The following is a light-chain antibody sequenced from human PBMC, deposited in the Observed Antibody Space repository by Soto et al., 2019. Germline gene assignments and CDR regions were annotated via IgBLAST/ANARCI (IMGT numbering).Light chain of an antibody. CDR2: DNS. J-gene: IGLJ2*01. CDR1: SSSIGAGYD. CDR3: QSYDSSLSGVV. V-gene: IGLV1-40*01. Sequence: QSVLTQPPSVSGAPGQRVTISCTGSSSSIGAGYDVHWYQQLPGTAPKLLIYDNSNRPSGVPDRFSGSKSGTSASLAITGLQAEDEADYYCQSYDSSLSGVVFGGGTQLTVL.